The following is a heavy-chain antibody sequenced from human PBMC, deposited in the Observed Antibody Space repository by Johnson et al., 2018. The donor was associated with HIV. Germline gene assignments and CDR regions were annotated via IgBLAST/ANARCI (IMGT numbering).Heavy chain of an antibody. J-gene: IGHJ3*02. CDR2: ISYDGSNK. Sequence: QVQLVESGGGLVQPGGSLRLSCAAPGFTFSSYWMSWVRQAPGKGLEWVAVISYDGSNKYYADSVKGRFTISRDNSKNTLYLQMNSLRAEDTAVYYCARDNIVLMVGGAFDIWGQGTMVTVSS. CDR1: GFTFSSYW. CDR3: ARDNIVLMVGGAFDI. D-gene: IGHD2-8*01. V-gene: IGHV3-30-3*01.